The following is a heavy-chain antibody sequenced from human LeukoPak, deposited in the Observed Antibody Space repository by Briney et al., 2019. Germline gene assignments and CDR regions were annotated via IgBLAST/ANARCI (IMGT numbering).Heavy chain of an antibody. J-gene: IGHJ4*02. D-gene: IGHD3-10*01. Sequence: SETLSLTCTVYGGSFSSYYWSWIRQPPGKGLEWIGEINQSGSTNYNPSLKSRVTISADTSKNQFSLKLNSMTAADTAVYYCARLYGSGSYYRHWGQGTLVTVSS. CDR3: ARLYGSGSYYRH. V-gene: IGHV4-34*01. CDR1: GGSFSSYY. CDR2: INQSGST.